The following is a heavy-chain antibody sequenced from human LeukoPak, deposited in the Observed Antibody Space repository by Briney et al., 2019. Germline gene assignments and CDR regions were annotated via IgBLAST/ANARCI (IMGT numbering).Heavy chain of an antibody. V-gene: IGHV6-1*01. Sequence: SQTFSLTCAISGDSVSSDSAAWNWIRQSPSRGLEWLGRTYYRSKWYNDYSASVKSRITINPDTSKNQFSLQLNSVTPEDTAVYYCARAVAGTEGWFNSWGQGTLVTVSS. J-gene: IGHJ5*01. CDR2: TYYRSKWYN. CDR3: ARAVAGTEGWFNS. D-gene: IGHD1-1*01. CDR1: GDSVSSDSAA.